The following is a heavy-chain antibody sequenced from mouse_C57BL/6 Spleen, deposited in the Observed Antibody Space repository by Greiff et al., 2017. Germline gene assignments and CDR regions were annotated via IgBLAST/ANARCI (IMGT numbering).Heavy chain of an antibody. J-gene: IGHJ2*01. CDR1: GYAFSSYW. CDR3: ATTGTRYYFDY. CDR2: IYPGDGDT. D-gene: IGHD4-1*02. V-gene: IGHV1-80*01. Sequence: QVQLQQSGAELVKPGASVKISCKASGYAFSSYWMNWVKQRPGKGLEWIGQIYPGDGDTNYNGKFKGKATLTADKSSSTAYMQLSSLTSEDSAVYFCATTGTRYYFDYWGQGTTLTVSS.